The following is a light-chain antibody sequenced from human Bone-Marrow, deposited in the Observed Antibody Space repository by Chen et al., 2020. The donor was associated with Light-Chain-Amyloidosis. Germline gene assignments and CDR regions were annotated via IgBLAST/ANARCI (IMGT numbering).Light chain of an antibody. CDR1: SSHIGRNY. Sequence: QSVLTQPPSASGTPGQSVTISCSGSSSHIGRNYVYWYQQLPGTAPKLIIFLNGQRPSGVPDRFSGSKSGTSGSLAIRGLQSDDEADYFCAAWDDSLAGWVFGGGTKLTVL. J-gene: IGLJ3*02. V-gene: IGLV1-47*01. CDR2: LNG. CDR3: AAWDDSLAGWV.